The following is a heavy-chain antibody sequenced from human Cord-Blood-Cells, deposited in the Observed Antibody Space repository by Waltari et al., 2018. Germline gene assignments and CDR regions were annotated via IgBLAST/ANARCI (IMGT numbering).Heavy chain of an antibody. J-gene: IGHJ3*02. Sequence: QVQLQESGPGLVKPSETLSLTCTVSGGSISSHSWSWIRQPPGKGLEWIGYIYYSGSTNYNPSLKSRVTISVDTSKNQFSLKLSSVTAADTAVYYCASTGIAAAGRGAFDIWGQGTMVTVSS. CDR1: GGSISSHS. CDR2: IYYSGST. D-gene: IGHD6-13*01. CDR3: ASTGIAAAGRGAFDI. V-gene: IGHV4-59*11.